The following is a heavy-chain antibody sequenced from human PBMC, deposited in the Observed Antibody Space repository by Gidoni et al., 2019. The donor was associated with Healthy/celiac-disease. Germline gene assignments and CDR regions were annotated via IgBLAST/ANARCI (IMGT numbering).Heavy chain of an antibody. CDR1: VGSISSGGYY. Sequence: QVQLQESGPGLVKPSQTLSLTCTVSVGSISSGGYYWSWIRQHPGKGLEWIGYIYYSGSTYYNPSLKSRVTISVDTSKNQFSLKLSSVTAADTAVYYCARDRGYCSGGSCKNWFDPWGQGTLVTVSS. CDR3: ARDRGYCSGGSCKNWFDP. CDR2: IYYSGST. V-gene: IGHV4-31*03. J-gene: IGHJ5*02. D-gene: IGHD2-15*01.